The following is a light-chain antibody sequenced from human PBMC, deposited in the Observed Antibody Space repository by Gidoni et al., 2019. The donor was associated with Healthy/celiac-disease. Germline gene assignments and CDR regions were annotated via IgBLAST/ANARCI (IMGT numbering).Light chain of an antibody. V-gene: IGKV3-11*01. J-gene: IGKJ4*01. CDR2: DAS. Sequence: EIVLIQPPATLSVSPGERATLSCRASQSVSSYLACYQQKPGQAPRLLIYDASNRATGIPARFSGSGSGTDFTLTISSLEPEDFAVYYCQQRSNWPLLTFGGGTKVEIK. CDR1: QSVSSY. CDR3: QQRSNWPLLT.